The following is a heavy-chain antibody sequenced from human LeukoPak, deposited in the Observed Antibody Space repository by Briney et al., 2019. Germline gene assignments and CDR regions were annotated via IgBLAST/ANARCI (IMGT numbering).Heavy chain of an antibody. CDR1: GGSIRSSYYY. Sequence: PSETLSLTCTVSGGSIRSSYYYWGWIRQPPGKGLEWIGSIYDSGSTYYNPSLKSRVTISVDTSKNQFSLKLSSVTAADTAVYYCARDTGYSYDYYYYGMDVWGQGTTVTVSS. D-gene: IGHD5-18*01. CDR3: ARDTGYSYDYYYYGMDV. V-gene: IGHV4-39*02. J-gene: IGHJ6*02. CDR2: IYDSGST.